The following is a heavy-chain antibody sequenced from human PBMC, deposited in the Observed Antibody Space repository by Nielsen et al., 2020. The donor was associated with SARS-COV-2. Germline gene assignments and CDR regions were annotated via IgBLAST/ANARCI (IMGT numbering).Heavy chain of an antibody. J-gene: IGHJ2*01. CDR1: GYTFTGYY. D-gene: IGHD5-24*01. CDR3: ASSSGRDGYNYWYWYFDL. V-gene: IGHV1-2*06. CDR2: INPNSGGT. Sequence: ASVKVSCKASGYTFTGYYMHWVRQAPGQGLEWMGRINPNSGGTNYAQKFQGRVTMTRDTSISTAYMELSRLRSDDTAVYYCASSSGRDGYNYWYWYFDLWGRGTLVTVSS.